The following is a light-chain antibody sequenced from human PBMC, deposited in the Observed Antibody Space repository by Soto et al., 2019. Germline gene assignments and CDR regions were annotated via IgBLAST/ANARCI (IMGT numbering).Light chain of an antibody. CDR1: NSDAGGYKY. CDR2: EVS. V-gene: IGLV2-14*01. CDR3: SSWTTSSTLV. J-gene: IGLJ2*01. Sequence: QSAPSQPASVSGSPGQSITISCTGSNSDAGGYKYVSWYQQHPGKVPKLMIYEVSNRPSGVSNRFSGSKSGNTASLTISGLQAEDEADYYCSSWTTSSTLVFGGGTKVTVL.